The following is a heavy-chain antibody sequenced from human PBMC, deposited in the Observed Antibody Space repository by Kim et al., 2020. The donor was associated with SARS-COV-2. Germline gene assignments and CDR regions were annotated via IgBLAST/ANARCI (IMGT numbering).Heavy chain of an antibody. Sequence: SETLSLTCAVYGGSFSGYYWSWIRQPPGKGLEWIGEINHSGSTNYNPSLKSRVTISVDTSKNQFSLKLSSVTAADTAVYYCARAYGSGTYYLVYWGRGSLVTVSS. D-gene: IGHD3-10*01. V-gene: IGHV4-34*01. CDR3: ARAYGSGTYYLVY. CDR2: INHSGST. CDR1: GGSFSGYY. J-gene: IGHJ4*02.